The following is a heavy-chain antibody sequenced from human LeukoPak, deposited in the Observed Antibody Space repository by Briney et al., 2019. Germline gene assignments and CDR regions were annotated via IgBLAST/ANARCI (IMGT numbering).Heavy chain of an antibody. D-gene: IGHD2-2*02. CDR1: GGSISSYY. Sequence: SETLSLTCTVSGGSISSYYWSWIRQPPGKGLEWIGYTYYSGSTNYNPSLKSRVTISVDTSKNQFSLKLSSVTAADTAVYYCARSRPAADCSSTSCYTLSRRYNWFDPWGQGTLVTVSS. V-gene: IGHV4-59*08. J-gene: IGHJ5*02. CDR2: TYYSGST. CDR3: ARSRPAADCSSTSCYTLSRRYNWFDP.